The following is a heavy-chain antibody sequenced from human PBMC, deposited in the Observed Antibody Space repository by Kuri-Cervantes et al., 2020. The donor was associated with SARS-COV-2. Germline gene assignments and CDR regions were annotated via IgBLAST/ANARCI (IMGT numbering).Heavy chain of an antibody. Sequence: GESLKISCAASGFPFSFDDMHWVRQATGKGLEWVSAIGPVGDTYYAGSVKGRFTISRENAKNSLNLQMNSLRAEDTAVYYCVRVGTAESWGAFDIRGQGTMVTVSS. CDR1: GFPFSFDD. D-gene: IGHD2-2*01. CDR2: IGPVGDT. J-gene: IGHJ3*02. V-gene: IGHV3-13*01. CDR3: VRVGTAESWGAFDI.